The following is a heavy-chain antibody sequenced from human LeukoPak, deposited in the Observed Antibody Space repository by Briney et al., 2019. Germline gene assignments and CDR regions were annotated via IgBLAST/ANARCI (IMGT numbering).Heavy chain of an antibody. Sequence: GESLNISCRGSGYSFTTYWIGWVRQMPGKGLEWMGIIYPDDSDTRYSPSFQGQVTISADKSISTAYLQWSSLKASDTAMYYCARRSYSSSSFGYYFDYWGQGTLVTVSS. J-gene: IGHJ4*02. CDR2: IYPDDSDT. V-gene: IGHV5-51*01. CDR3: ARRSYSSSSFGYYFDY. CDR1: GYSFTTYW. D-gene: IGHD6-6*01.